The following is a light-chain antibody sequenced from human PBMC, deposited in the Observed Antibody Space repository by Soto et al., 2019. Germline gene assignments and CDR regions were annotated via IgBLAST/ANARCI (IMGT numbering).Light chain of an antibody. CDR3: QQYHAFPGT. V-gene: IGKV1-5*03. Sequence: DIQMTQSPSTLSASIGDRVTITCRASQSINSWLAWHQQKPGKAPKLLIYKASYLEGGVPSRFRGSASGTEFTLTISSLQPDDFATYYCQQYHAFPGTFGQGTRVEIK. CDR2: KAS. CDR1: QSINSW. J-gene: IGKJ1*01.